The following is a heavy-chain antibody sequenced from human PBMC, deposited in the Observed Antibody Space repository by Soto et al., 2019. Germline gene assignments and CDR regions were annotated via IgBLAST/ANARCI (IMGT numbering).Heavy chain of an antibody. CDR1: GSSITSGDYSISSGDYY. D-gene: IGHD2-15*01. V-gene: IGHV4-30-4*01. Sequence: QVQLQESGPGLVEPSQTLSLTCTVSGSSITSGDYSISSGDYYWSWIRQSPGKGLEWIGYISNSGATYYNPSLKSRVTRSLDTSKSQFSLKLTSMSAADTAVYFCARAAVIASLDYWGPGTLVTVSS. J-gene: IGHJ4*02. CDR2: ISNSGAT. CDR3: ARAAVIASLDY.